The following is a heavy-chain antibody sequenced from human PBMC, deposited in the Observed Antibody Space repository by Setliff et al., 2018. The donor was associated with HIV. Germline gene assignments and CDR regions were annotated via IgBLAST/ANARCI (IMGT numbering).Heavy chain of an antibody. CDR1: GGSFSGYY. CDR2: INHSGST. V-gene: IGHV4-34*01. CDR3: ARGYYDILTGYYHFDY. J-gene: IGHJ4*02. Sequence: SETLSLTCVVYGGSFSGYYWTWIRQPPGKGLEWIGEINHSGSTKYNPSLKSRVTISVDTSKNQFSLKLSSVTAADTAVYYCARGYYDILTGYYHFDYWGQGTLVTVSS. D-gene: IGHD3-9*01.